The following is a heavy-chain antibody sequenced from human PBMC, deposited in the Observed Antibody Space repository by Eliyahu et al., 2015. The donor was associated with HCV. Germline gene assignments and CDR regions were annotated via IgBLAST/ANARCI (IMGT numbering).Heavy chain of an antibody. CDR1: GGSITTYY. CDR3: ASGGGGIAVTGTGGWFDP. CDR2: IHYXGST. Sequence: QVQLQESGPGLVKPSETLSLTCTVSGGSITTYYWXWIRQPPGKGLEWIGCIHYXGSTNYNPXLKSRVTISVDTSKNQFSLNLTSVTAADTAMYYCASGGGGIAVTGTGGWFDPWGQGTLVTVSS. J-gene: IGHJ5*02. V-gene: IGHV4-59*01. D-gene: IGHD6-19*01.